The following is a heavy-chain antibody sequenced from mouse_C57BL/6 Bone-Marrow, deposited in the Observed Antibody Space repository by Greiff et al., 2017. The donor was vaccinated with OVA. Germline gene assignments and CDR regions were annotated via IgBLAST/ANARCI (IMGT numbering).Heavy chain of an antibody. Sequence: EVKLVESGTVLARPGASVKMSCKTSGYTFTSSWMHWVKQRPGQGLDWIGAIYPGNSDTSYNQKFKGKAKLTAVTSASTAYMELSSLTNEDSAVYYCTRLPIYYYGSSPWFAYWGQGTLVTVSA. CDR1: GYTFTSSW. V-gene: IGHV1-5*01. CDR3: TRLPIYYYGSSPWFAY. J-gene: IGHJ3*01. D-gene: IGHD1-1*01. CDR2: IYPGNSDT.